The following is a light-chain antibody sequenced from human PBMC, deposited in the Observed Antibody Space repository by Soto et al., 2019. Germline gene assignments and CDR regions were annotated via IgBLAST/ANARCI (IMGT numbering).Light chain of an antibody. Sequence: DIAMTQSPSSVSASVGDTVTITCRASQDISGWLAWYQQKPGKAPNLLIYSAASLESGVPSRFRGSGSRTDFTLTINSLQPDDFATYYCQEANSFPWTFGQGTKVEI. V-gene: IGKV1-12*02. CDR3: QEANSFPWT. CDR2: SAA. J-gene: IGKJ1*01. CDR1: QDISGW.